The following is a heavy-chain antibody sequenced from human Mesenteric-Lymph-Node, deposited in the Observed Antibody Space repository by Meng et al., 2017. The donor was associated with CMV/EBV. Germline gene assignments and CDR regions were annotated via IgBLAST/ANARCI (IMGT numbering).Heavy chain of an antibody. D-gene: IGHD1-26*01. CDR2: IYPGDSDT. J-gene: IGHJ6*02. CDR3: ATLSRESDAPGGYYYGMDV. V-gene: IGHV5-51*01. CDR1: GYSFTSYW. Sequence: GESLKISCQGSGYSFTSYWIGWVRQMPGKGLEWMGIIYPGDSDTRYSPSFQGQVTISADKSISTAYLQWSSLKASDTAMYYCATLSRESDAPGGYYYGMDVWGQGTTVTVSS.